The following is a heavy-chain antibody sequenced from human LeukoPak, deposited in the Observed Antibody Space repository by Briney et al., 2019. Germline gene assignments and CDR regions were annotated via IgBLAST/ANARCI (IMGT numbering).Heavy chain of an antibody. Sequence: GGSLRLSCAASGFTFSSYSMSWVRQAPGKGLEWVSSISSSSSYIYYADSVKGRFTISRDNAKNSLYLQMNSLRAEDTAVYYCARDVRDAFDIWGQGTMVTVSS. CDR2: ISSSSSYI. J-gene: IGHJ3*02. D-gene: IGHD2-8*01. CDR1: GFTFSSYS. V-gene: IGHV3-21*01. CDR3: ARDVRDAFDI.